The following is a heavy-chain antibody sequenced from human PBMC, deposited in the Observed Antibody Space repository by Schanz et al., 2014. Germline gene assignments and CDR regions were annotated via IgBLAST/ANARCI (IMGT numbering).Heavy chain of an antibody. J-gene: IGHJ4*02. V-gene: IGHV3-23*04. CDR1: GFTFSNHA. D-gene: IGHD3-9*01. CDR3: ANHVRSLTGNDY. CDR2: IGGSGDST. Sequence: EVQLVESGGGLVQPGGSLRLSCSASGFTFSNHALSWVRQAPGKGLEWVSGIGGSGDSTHYADSVKGRFIISRDNSKNTLYLQVNSLRAEDTAVYYCANHVRSLTGNDYWGQGTLVTVSS.